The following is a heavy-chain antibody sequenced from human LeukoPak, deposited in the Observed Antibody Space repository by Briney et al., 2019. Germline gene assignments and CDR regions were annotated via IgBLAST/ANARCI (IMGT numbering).Heavy chain of an antibody. J-gene: IGHJ5*02. Sequence: ASVKVSCKGSGYTFTGYYIHWVRQAPGQGLEWMGWINPNSGATNYAQKIQGRVTMTRDTSISTAYMELSRLRPDDTAVYYCARGLDLYPGYSYGQNWFDPWGQGTLVTVSS. CDR3: ARGLDLYPGYSYGQNWFDP. CDR2: INPNSGAT. V-gene: IGHV1-2*02. CDR1: GYTFTGYY. D-gene: IGHD5-18*01.